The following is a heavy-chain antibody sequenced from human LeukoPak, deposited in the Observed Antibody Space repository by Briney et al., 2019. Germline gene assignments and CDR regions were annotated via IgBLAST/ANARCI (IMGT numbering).Heavy chain of an antibody. CDR2: IKQDGSEK. Sequence: GGSLRLSCAASGFILSSYWMSWVRQAPGKGLEWVANIKQDGSEKYYVDSVKGRFTISRDDAKNSLYLQMSSLRAEDTAVYYCARALGSGSSYYFDYWGQGTLVTVSS. V-gene: IGHV3-7*01. CDR1: GFILSSYW. CDR3: ARALGSGSSYYFDY. J-gene: IGHJ4*02. D-gene: IGHD3-10*01.